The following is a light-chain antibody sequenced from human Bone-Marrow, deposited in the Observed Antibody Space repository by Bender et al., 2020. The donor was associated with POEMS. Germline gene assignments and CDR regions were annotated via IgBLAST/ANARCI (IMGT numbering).Light chain of an antibody. V-gene: IGLV1-44*01. CDR2: SNN. Sequence: QSVVTQPPSLSEAPRQRVTISCSGSSSNIGSNTVNWYQHLPGTAPRLLIYSNNQRPSGVPDRFSGSKSGTSASLAISGLQSGDEGDYYCAVWDDSMIVIFGGGTKLTVL. CDR1: SSNIGSNT. CDR3: AVWDDSMIVI. J-gene: IGLJ2*01.